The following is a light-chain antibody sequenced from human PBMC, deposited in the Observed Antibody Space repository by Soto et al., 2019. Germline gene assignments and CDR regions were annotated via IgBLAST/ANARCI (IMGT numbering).Light chain of an antibody. CDR1: HNL. J-gene: IGLJ7*02. CDR2: EVT. Sequence: QSVLTQPASVSGSPGQSITISCSGTHNLVSWYQHVPGKGPRLIIYEVTERPSGVSSRFSGSKSVDTASLIISGLQAEDEAIYYCCSYVGDHTLVFGGGTQLTA. CDR3: CSYVGDHTLV. V-gene: IGLV2-23*02.